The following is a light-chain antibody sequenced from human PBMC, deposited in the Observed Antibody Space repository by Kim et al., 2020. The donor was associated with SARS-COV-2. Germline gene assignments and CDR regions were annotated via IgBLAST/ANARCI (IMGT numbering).Light chain of an antibody. J-gene: IGKJ2*01. CDR2: DAS. CDR3: QHYHGFPYT. CDR1: QDISNN. Sequence: DIQMTQSPSSLSASVGDRVTITCQASQDISNNLNWYQQKSGEGPKLLIYDASSLDTGVPSKFSGRGSGTDFTFTINNLEPEDTATYFCQHYHGFPYTFGQGTKLEI. V-gene: IGKV1-33*01.